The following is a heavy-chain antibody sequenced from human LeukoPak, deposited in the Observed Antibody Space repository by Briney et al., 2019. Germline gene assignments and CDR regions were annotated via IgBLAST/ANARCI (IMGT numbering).Heavy chain of an antibody. CDR3: ARTVGADY. V-gene: IGHV3-7*01. Sequence: PGGSLRLSCAASGFIFSNFWMSWVRQAPGKGLEWVAYIKRDGNEKLYVDSVKGRFTISRDNAKHSLFLQMSNLGVEDTAVYYCARTVGADYWGQGTLVTVSS. CDR1: GFIFSNFW. D-gene: IGHD1-26*01. CDR2: IKRDGNEK. J-gene: IGHJ4*02.